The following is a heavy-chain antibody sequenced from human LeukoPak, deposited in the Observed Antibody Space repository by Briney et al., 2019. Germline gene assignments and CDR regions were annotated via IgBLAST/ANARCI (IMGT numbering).Heavy chain of an antibody. Sequence: SETLSLTCTVSGGSISSGDYYWSWIRQPPGKRLEWIGYIYYSGSTYYNPSLKSRVTISVDTSKNQFSLKLSSVAAADTAVYYCARMLLRFPTNWFDPWGQGTLVTVSS. V-gene: IGHV4-30-4*08. CDR2: IYYSGST. CDR1: GGSISSGDYY. CDR3: ARMLLRFPTNWFDP. D-gene: IGHD3-3*01. J-gene: IGHJ5*02.